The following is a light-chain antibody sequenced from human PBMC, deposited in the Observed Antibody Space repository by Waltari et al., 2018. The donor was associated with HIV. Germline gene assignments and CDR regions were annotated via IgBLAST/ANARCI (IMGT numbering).Light chain of an antibody. Sequence: QSALTQPASVSGSPGQSITISCTGTSSDVGSYNLVSCYQQHPGKAPKLMIYEGSKRPSGVSNRFSGSKSGSTASLTISGLQAEDEAGYYCCSYAGSSPVLFGGGTKLTVL. V-gene: IGLV2-23*01. CDR2: EGS. CDR3: CSYAGSSPVL. J-gene: IGLJ2*01. CDR1: SSDVGSYNL.